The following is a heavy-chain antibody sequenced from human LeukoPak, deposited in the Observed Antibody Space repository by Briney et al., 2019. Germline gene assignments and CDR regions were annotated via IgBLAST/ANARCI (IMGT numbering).Heavy chain of an antibody. CDR1: GFTFSSYW. J-gene: IGHJ6*03. Sequence: GGSLRLSCAASGFTFSSYWMSWVRQAPGKGLEWVANIKQDGSEKYYVDSVKGRFTISRDNAKNSLYLQMNSLRAEDTAVYYCARVGVDTAIVGYMDVWGKGTTVTVSS. CDR2: IKQDGSEK. D-gene: IGHD5-18*01. V-gene: IGHV3-7*04. CDR3: ARVGVDTAIVGYMDV.